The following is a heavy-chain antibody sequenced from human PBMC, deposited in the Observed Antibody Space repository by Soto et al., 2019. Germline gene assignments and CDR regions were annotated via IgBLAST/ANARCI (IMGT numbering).Heavy chain of an antibody. CDR3: AIASTNDDPVDL. V-gene: IGHV1-69*13. D-gene: IGHD2-8*01. J-gene: IGHJ3*01. Sequence: SVKVSCKASGGTFSSYAISWVRQAPGQGLEWMGGIIPIFGTANYAQKFQGRVTITADESTSTAYMELSSLRSEDTAVYYCAIASTNDDPVDLWGQGTMLTVSS. CDR2: IIPIFGTA. CDR1: GGTFSSYA.